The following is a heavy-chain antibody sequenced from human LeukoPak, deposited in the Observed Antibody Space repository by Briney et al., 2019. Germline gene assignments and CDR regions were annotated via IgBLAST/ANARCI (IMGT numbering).Heavy chain of an antibody. V-gene: IGHV4-34*01. J-gene: IGHJ4*02. CDR2: INHSGST. CDR1: GGSFSGYY. Sequence: PSETLSLTCAVYGGSFSGYYWSWIRQPPGKGLEWIGEINHSGSTNYNPSLMSRVTTSVDTSKNQFSLKLSSVTAADTAVYYCARGYPDYWGQGTLVTVSS. CDR3: ARGYPDY.